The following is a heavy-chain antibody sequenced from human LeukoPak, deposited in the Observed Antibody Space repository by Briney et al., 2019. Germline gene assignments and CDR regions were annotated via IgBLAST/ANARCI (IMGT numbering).Heavy chain of an antibody. CDR1: GYTFTAYF. CDR3: ACELSNRENFDY. D-gene: IGHD1-26*01. CDR2: INPDSGGT. Sequence: ASVKVSCKASGYTFTAYFMHWVRQAPGQGLEWMGWINPDSGGTNYAQRFQGRVTMTRDTSITTVYMELSSLRSDDTAVYYCACELSNRENFDYWGQGTLVTVSS. V-gene: IGHV1-2*02. J-gene: IGHJ4*02.